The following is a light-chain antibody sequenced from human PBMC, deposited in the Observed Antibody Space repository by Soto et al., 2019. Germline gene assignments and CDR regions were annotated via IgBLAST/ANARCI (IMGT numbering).Light chain of an antibody. Sequence: DIQMTQSPSSLSASVGDRVTITCRASRGISNYLAWYQQKPGKVPKLLIYAASTLQSGVPSRFSGSGSRTDFTLTISSLQPEDVATYYCQKYNSAPHTFGQGTKLEIK. V-gene: IGKV1-27*01. CDR3: QKYNSAPHT. CDR1: RGISNY. J-gene: IGKJ2*01. CDR2: AAS.